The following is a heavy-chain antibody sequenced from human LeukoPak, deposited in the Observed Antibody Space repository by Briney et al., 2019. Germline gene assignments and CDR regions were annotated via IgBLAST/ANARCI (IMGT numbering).Heavy chain of an antibody. CDR2: INHSGNT. D-gene: IGHD6-19*01. CDR1: GGSFSGYY. Sequence: SETLSLTCAVYGGSFSGYYWSWIRQPPGKGLEWIGEINHSGNTNYNPSLKSRVTISVDTSMNQFSLNLTSVTAADTAVYYCARAVAGTRDWFDPWGQGTLVTVSS. CDR3: ARAVAGTRDWFDP. V-gene: IGHV4-34*01. J-gene: IGHJ5*02.